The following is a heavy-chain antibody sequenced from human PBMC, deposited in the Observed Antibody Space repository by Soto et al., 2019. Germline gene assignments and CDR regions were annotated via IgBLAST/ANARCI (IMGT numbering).Heavy chain of an antibody. J-gene: IGHJ4*02. CDR1: GYTFTSYG. D-gene: IGHD2-21*02. Sequence: XSVKGSCEASGYTFTSYGISWGRQAPGQGLEWMGWISAYNGNTNYAQKLQGRVTMTTDTSTSTAYMELRSLRSDDTAVYYCARGSVVVTASFDYWGQGTLVTVSS. CDR3: ARGSVVVTASFDY. V-gene: IGHV1-18*04. CDR2: ISAYNGNT.